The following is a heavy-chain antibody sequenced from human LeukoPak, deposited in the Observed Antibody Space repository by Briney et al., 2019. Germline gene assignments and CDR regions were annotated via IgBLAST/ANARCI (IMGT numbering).Heavy chain of an antibody. CDR3: ARDILTGYYIYYGMDV. D-gene: IGHD3-9*01. CDR1: GFTFSSYG. V-gene: IGHV3-33*01. Sequence: GRSLRLSCAASGFTFSSYGMHWVRQAPGKGLEWVAVIWYDGSNKYYADSVKGRFTISRDNSKNTLYLQMNSLRAGGTAVYYCARDILTGYYIYYGMDVWGQGTTVTVSS. J-gene: IGHJ6*02. CDR2: IWYDGSNK.